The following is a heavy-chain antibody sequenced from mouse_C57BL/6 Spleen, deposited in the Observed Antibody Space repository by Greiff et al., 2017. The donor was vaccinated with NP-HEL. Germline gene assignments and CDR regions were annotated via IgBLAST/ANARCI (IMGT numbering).Heavy chain of an antibody. J-gene: IGHJ1*03. CDR2: ISSGSSTI. CDR1: GFTFSDYG. V-gene: IGHV5-17*01. CDR3: AKDSHWYFDV. Sequence: EVQRVESGGGLVKPGGSLKLSCAASGFTFSDYGMHWVRQAPEKGLEWVAYISSGSSTIYYADTVKGRFTISRDNAKNTLFLQMTSLRSEDTAMYYCAKDSHWYFDVWGTGTTVTVSS.